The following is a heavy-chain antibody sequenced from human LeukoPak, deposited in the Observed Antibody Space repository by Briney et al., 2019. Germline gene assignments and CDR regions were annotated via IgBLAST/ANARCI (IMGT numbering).Heavy chain of an antibody. CDR1: GYSISSGYY. J-gene: IGHJ4*02. D-gene: IGHD6-13*01. CDR2: IYHSGST. CDR3: ARHSSSWTAPPGPSDY. Sequence: SETLSLTCTVSGYSISSGYYWGWIRQPPGKGLEWIGSIYHSGSTYYNPSLKSRVTISVDTSKNQFSLKLSSVTAADTAVYYCARHSSSWTAPPGPSDYWGQGTLVTVSS. V-gene: IGHV4-38-2*02.